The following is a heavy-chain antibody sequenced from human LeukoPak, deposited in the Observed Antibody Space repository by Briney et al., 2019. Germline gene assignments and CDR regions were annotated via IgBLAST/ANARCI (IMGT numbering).Heavy chain of an antibody. V-gene: IGHV4-38-2*01. CDR3: ARLRVNYDFWTDY. CDR2: IYHSGST. D-gene: IGHD3-3*01. J-gene: IGHJ4*02. CDR1: GYSISGGYY. Sequence: PSETLSLTCAVSGYSISGGYYWGWIRPPPGKGREWIGRIYHSGSTYYNPSLKSRVTISVDTSKNQFSLKLSSVTAADTAVYYCARLRVNYDFWTDYWGQGTLVTVSS.